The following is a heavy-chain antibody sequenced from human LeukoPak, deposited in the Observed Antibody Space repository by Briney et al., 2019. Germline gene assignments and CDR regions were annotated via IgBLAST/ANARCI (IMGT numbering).Heavy chain of an antibody. CDR1: GYIFTGYY. CDR2: INPKSGDT. J-gene: IGHJ5*02. D-gene: IGHD6-13*01. CDR3: ARGYRSSAYIS. Sequence: ASVKVSCKASGYIFTGYYIHWVRQAPGQGLEWMGWINPKSGDTNYAQKFQGRITMTRDTPISAAYMELSSLTSDDTAVYYYARGYRSSAYISWGQGTLVTVSS. V-gene: IGHV1-2*02.